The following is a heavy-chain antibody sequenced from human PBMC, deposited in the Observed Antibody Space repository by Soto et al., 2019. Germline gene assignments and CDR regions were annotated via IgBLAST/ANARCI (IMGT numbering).Heavy chain of an antibody. Sequence: GESLKISCKGSGYSFTSYWIGWVRQMPGKGLEWMGIIYPGDSDTRYSPSFQGQVTISADKSISTAYLQWSSLKASDTAMYYCARQYCSSTSCYTGPYFDYWGQGTLVTVSS. V-gene: IGHV5-51*01. CDR1: GYSFTSYW. J-gene: IGHJ4*02. D-gene: IGHD2-2*02. CDR3: ARQYCSSTSCYTGPYFDY. CDR2: IYPGDSDT.